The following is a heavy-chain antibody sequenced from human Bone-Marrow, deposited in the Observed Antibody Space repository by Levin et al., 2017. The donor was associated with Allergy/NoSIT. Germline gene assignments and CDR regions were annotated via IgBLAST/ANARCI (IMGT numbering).Heavy chain of an antibody. V-gene: IGHV3-49*04. CDR3: TRNWNNWFDP. Sequence: GESLKISCSASGYSFGDYAVSWVRQAPGKGLEWLGFIRGRSYGRTTEYAASVKGRFIISRDDSKSIAYLQMNSLKTEDTAMYYCTRNWNNWFDPWGQGTLVTVSS. D-gene: IGHD1-1*01. CDR2: IRGRSYGRTT. CDR1: GYSFGDYA. J-gene: IGHJ5*02.